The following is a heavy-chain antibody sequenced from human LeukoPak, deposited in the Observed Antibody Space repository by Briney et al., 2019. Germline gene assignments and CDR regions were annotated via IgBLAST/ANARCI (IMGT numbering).Heavy chain of an antibody. D-gene: IGHD3-10*01. Sequence: PGGSLRLSCAASGLSFNSCGMHWVRQAPGKGLEWVAVISSDGSNKYYADSVKGRFTISRDNSKNTLSLQMSSLRTEDTAVFYCAKGSGGSGSFYNHFDCWGQGTLVTVSS. CDR1: GLSFNSCG. CDR2: ISSDGSNK. V-gene: IGHV3-30*18. CDR3: AKGSGGSGSFYNHFDC. J-gene: IGHJ4*02.